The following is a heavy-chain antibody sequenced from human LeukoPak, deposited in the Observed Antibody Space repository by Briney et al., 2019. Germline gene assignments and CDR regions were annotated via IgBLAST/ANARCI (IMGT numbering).Heavy chain of an antibody. CDR3: ARVVYYYGSGSYPDY. V-gene: IGHV1-2*02. Sequence: ASVKVSCKASGYTVTGYYMHWVRQAPGQGLEWMGWINPNSGGTNYAQKFQGRVTMTRDTSISTAYMELSRLRSDDTAVYYCARVVYYYGSGSYPDYWGQGTLVTVSS. D-gene: IGHD3-10*01. J-gene: IGHJ4*02. CDR1: GYTVTGYY. CDR2: INPNSGGT.